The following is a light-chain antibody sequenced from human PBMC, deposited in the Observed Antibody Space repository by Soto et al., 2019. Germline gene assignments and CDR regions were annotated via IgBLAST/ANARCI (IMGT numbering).Light chain of an antibody. CDR3: QHYDSSLST. CDR2: GAS. J-gene: IGKJ4*01. V-gene: IGKV3-20*01. Sequence: EIVLTQSPGTLSLFPGERATLSCRASQSIDSISLAWYQHKPGQAPRLLIYGASSRYTAIPDRFSGSGSGKEFTLTISRLEPEDFAVYYCQHYDSSLSTFGGGTKVEIK. CDR1: QSIDSIS.